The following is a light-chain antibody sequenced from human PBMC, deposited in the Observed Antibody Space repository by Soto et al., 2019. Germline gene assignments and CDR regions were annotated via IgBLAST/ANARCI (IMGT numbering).Light chain of an antibody. J-gene: IGLJ1*01. V-gene: IGLV2-14*01. CDR1: NSDIGAYDY. Sequence: LTQPASVSGSPGQSITISCTGSNSDIGAYDYVSWYQQRPVKAPKLMIFDVTNRPSGVSDRFSGSKSGNTASLTISGLQTEDEADYYCSSYTSSSTPYVFGTGTKVTVL. CDR2: DVT. CDR3: SSYTSSSTPYV.